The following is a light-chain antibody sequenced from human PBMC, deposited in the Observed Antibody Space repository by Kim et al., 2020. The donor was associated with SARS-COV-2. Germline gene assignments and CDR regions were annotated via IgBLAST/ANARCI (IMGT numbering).Light chain of an antibody. Sequence: IVMTQSPATLSVSPGETVNLSCRASQTIRSNLAWYQQRPGQPPRLLIYGASTRATGIPARFSGSGSGTDFTLTISNLQSDDFAVYSCQQYYTRPPYTFGQGTKLEI. CDR2: GAS. CDR3: QQYYTRPPYT. V-gene: IGKV3-15*01. CDR1: QTIRSN. J-gene: IGKJ2*01.